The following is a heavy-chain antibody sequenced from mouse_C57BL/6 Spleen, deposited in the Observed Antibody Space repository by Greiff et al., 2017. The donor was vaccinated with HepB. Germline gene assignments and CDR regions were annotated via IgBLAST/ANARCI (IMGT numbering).Heavy chain of an antibody. CDR3: ARTPTGTRGFAY. V-gene: IGHV1-69*01. CDR1: GYTFTSYW. D-gene: IGHD4-1*02. J-gene: IGHJ3*01. Sequence: QVQLQQPGAELVMPGASVKLSCKASGYTFTSYWMHWVKQRPGQGLEWIGEIDPSDSYTNYNQKFKGKSTLTVDKSSSTAYMQLSSLTSEDSAVYYCARTPTGTRGFAYWGQGTLVTVSA. CDR2: IDPSDSYT.